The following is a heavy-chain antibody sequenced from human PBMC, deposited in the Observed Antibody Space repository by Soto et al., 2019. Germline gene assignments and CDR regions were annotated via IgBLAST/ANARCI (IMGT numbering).Heavy chain of an antibody. Sequence: QVQLQESGPGLVKPSETLSLTCTVSGGSIINYYWSWIRQPPGMGLEWIGYIHHSGDTNSDPSLKSRVTISIDTSNNQLSLRLSSVTAADTAVYYCARYWVSAKGLDYWGQGTLVTVSS. CDR3: ARYWVSAKGLDY. J-gene: IGHJ4*02. V-gene: IGHV4-59*03. CDR2: IHHSGDT. D-gene: IGHD3-10*01. CDR1: GGSIINYY.